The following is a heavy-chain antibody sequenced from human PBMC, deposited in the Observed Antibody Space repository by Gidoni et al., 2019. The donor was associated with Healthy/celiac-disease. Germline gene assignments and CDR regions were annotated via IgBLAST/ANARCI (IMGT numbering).Heavy chain of an antibody. CDR3: ARDLTYDSGAYTDYYYGMDV. Sequence: QVQLVQSGAEVKKPGSSVKVSCKASGGTFSSYAISWVRQAPGQGLEWMGGIIPIFGTANYAQQFQGRVTITADESTSTAYMELSSLRSEDTAVYYCARDLTYDSGAYTDYYYGMDVWGQGTTVTVSS. D-gene: IGHD3-3*01. CDR1: GGTFSSYA. J-gene: IGHJ6*02. CDR2: IIPIFGTA. V-gene: IGHV1-69*01.